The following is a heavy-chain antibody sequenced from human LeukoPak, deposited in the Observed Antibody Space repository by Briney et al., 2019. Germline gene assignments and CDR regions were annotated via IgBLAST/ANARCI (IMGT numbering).Heavy chain of an antibody. D-gene: IGHD6-19*01. CDR1: GGPVSSGGYY. V-gene: IGHV4-31*03. CDR2: IYYSGSN. CDR3: ASARSGAVAATVLDY. J-gene: IGHJ4*02. Sequence: PSETLSLTCTVSGGPVSSGGYYWSWIRQHPGKGLEWIGYIYYSGSNYYNPSFKGRLTLSVDTSKRQFSLNLKSVTAADTAVYYCASARSGAVAATVLDYWSQGTLVTVSS.